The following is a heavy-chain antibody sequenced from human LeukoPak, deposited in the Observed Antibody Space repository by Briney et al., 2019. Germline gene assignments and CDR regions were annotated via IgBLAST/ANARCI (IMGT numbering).Heavy chain of an antibody. CDR1: GGSISTYS. Sequence: SKTLSLTCTVSGGSISTYSWSWIRQPPGKGLEWIGYIYYSGNTNYNPSLKSRVTISVDTSKNQFSLKLSSVTAADTAVYYCARVRLVGYDILTGYYSFDYWGQGTLVTVSS. V-gene: IGHV4-59*01. J-gene: IGHJ4*02. CDR2: IYYSGNT. CDR3: ARVRLVGYDILTGYYSFDY. D-gene: IGHD3-9*01.